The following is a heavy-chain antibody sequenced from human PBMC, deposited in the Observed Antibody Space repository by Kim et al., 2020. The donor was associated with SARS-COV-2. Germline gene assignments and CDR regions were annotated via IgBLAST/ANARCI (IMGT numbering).Heavy chain of an antibody. D-gene: IGHD3-10*01. J-gene: IGHJ6*02. CDR3: ARGRLGEFYGMDV. V-gene: IGHV3-21*01. Sequence: GGSLRLSCAASGFTFSSYSMNWVRQAPGKGLEWVSSISSSSSYIYYADSVKGRFTISRDNAKNSLYLQMNSLRAEDTAVYYCARGRLGEFYGMDVWGQGTXVTVSS. CDR1: GFTFSSYS. CDR2: ISSSSSYI.